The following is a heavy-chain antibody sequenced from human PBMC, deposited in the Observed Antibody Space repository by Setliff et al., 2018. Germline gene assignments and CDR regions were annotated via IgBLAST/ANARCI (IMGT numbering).Heavy chain of an antibody. Sequence: SGPTLVNPTETLTLTCTVSGFSLSNARVGVSWIRQPPGKALEWLAHIFSNDEKSYSTSLKSRLTISKDTSKSQVVLTMTNMDPVDTATYYCARFYYDYVWGSYRYTYFDYWGQGTLVTVSS. D-gene: IGHD3-16*02. J-gene: IGHJ4*02. CDR1: GFSLSNARVG. CDR2: IFSNDEK. V-gene: IGHV2-26*01. CDR3: ARFYYDYVWGSYRYTYFDY.